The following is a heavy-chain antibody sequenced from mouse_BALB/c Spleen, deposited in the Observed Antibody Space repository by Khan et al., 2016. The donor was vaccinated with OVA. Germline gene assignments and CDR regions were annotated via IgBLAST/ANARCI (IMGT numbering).Heavy chain of an antibody. D-gene: IGHD2-14*01. Sequence: QMQLEESGAELARPGASVMMSCKTSGYTFTSNTMHWVKQRPGQGLEWIGYINPRTGYTNYIQHFKDKATLTADKSSNTAYMQLSSLTSEDSALYYCARRTKGYTLDYWGQGTSVTVSS. CDR3: ARRTKGYTLDY. J-gene: IGHJ4*01. CDR2: INPRTGYT. V-gene: IGHV1-4*01. CDR1: GYTFTSNT.